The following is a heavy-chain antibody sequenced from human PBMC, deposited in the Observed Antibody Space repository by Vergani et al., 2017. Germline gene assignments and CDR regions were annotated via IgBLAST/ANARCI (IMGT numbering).Heavy chain of an antibody. V-gene: IGHV4-4*09. CDR1: GVSVTDYN. Sequence: QAQLQESGPGLVKPSETLSLTCHVFGVSVTDYNCNWIRQAPGKGLEWIGSLSTTGGATHASHNPSLKSRVSISVDTSKSQFSLRLTSVTAADSAIYYCATQPIRGYSYGYKDYWGQGTLVTVSS. CDR2: LSTTGGA. CDR3: ATQPIRGYSYGYKDY. J-gene: IGHJ4*02. D-gene: IGHD5-18*01.